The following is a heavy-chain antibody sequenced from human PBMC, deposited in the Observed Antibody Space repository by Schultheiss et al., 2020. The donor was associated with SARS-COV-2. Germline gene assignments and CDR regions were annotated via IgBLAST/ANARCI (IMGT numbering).Heavy chain of an antibody. J-gene: IGHJ6*02. CDR2: ISSSSSYI. Sequence: GGSLRLSCAASGFTFSSYSMNWVRQAPGKGLVWVSSISSSSSYIYYADSVKGRFTISRDNAKNSLYLQMNSLRAEDTAVYYCARDSPWLRTYYYYGMDVWGQGTTVTVSS. D-gene: IGHD5-12*01. CDR3: ARDSPWLRTYYYYGMDV. V-gene: IGHV3-21*01. CDR1: GFTFSSYS.